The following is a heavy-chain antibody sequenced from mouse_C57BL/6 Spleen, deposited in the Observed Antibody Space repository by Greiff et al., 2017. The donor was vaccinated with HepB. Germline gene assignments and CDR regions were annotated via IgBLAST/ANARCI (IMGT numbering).Heavy chain of an antibody. J-gene: IGHJ4*01. CDR1: GYTFTSYW. Sequence: VQLQQSGAELVRPGTSVKLSCKASGYTFTSYWMHWVKQRPGQGLEWIGVIDPSDSYTNYNQKFKGKATLTVDTSSSTAYMQLSSLTSEDSAVYYCATHSPSLYAMDYWGQGTSVTVSS. CDR2: IDPSDSYT. D-gene: IGHD2-12*01. CDR3: ATHSPSLYAMDY. V-gene: IGHV1-59*01.